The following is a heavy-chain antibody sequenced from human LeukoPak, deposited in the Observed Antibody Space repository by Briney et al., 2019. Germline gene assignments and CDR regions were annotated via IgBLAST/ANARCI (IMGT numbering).Heavy chain of an antibody. CDR2: IRYDGSNK. V-gene: IGHV3-30*02. CDR3: ARVHDILTGYDFDY. D-gene: IGHD3-9*01. J-gene: IGHJ4*02. CDR1: GFTFSSYG. Sequence: GGSLRLSCAASGFTFSSYGMHWVRQAPGKGLEWVAFIRYDGSNKYYADSVKGRFTISRDNAKNSLYLQMNSLRAEDTAVYYCARVHDILTGYDFDYWGQGTLVTVSS.